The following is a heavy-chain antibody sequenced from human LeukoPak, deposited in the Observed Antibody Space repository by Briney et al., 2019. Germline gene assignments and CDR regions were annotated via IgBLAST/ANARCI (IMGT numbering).Heavy chain of an antibody. Sequence: GASVKVSCKASGGTFSSYAISWVRQAPGQGLEWMGRIIPIFGTANYAQKLQGRVTMTTDTSTSTAYMELRSLRSDDTAVYYCARAPAPTYYYDSSGYYYDYWGQGTLVTVSS. CDR3: ARAPAPTYYYDSSGYYYDY. D-gene: IGHD3-22*01. CDR2: IIPIFGTA. V-gene: IGHV1-69*05. CDR1: GGTFSSYA. J-gene: IGHJ4*02.